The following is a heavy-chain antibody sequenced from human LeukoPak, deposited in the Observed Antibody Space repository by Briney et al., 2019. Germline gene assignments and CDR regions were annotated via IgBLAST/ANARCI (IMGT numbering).Heavy chain of an antibody. CDR3: GIDIFAGTMVRGVYDAFDI. Sequence: ASVKVSCKASGYTFTSYGISWVRQAPGQGLEWMGWISAYNGNTNYAQKLQGRVTMTTDTSTSTAYMELRSLRSDDTAVYYCGIDIFAGTMVRGVYDAFDIWGQGTMVTVSS. CDR1: GYTFTSYG. D-gene: IGHD3-10*01. V-gene: IGHV1-18*01. CDR2: ISAYNGNT. J-gene: IGHJ3*02.